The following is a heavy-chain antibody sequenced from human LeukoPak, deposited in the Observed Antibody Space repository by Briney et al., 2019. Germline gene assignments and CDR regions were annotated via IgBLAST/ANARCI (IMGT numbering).Heavy chain of an antibody. CDR2: INPNSGGT. D-gene: IGHD2-2*02. CDR1: GYTFTGYY. Sequence: ASVKVSCKASGYTFTGYYMHWVRQAPGQGLEWMGWINPNSGGTNYAQKFQGRVTMTRDTSISTAYMELSRLGSDDTAVYYCATDFCSTSCYSMHYWGQGTLVTVSS. CDR3: ATDFCSTSCYSMHY. J-gene: IGHJ4*02. V-gene: IGHV1-2*02.